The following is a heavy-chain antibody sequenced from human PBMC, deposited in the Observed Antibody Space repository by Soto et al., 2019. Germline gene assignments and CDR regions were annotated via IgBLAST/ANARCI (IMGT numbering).Heavy chain of an antibody. Sequence: SETLSLTCTVSGGSISSGGYYWGWIRQPPGKGLEWIGSIYYSGSTYYNPSLKSRVTISVDTSKNQFSLKLSSVTAADTAVYYCARARIIAAAGDSLADYWGQGTLVTVSS. J-gene: IGHJ4*02. D-gene: IGHD6-13*01. CDR2: IYYSGST. CDR3: ARARIIAAAGDSLADY. V-gene: IGHV4-39*01. CDR1: GGSISSGGYY.